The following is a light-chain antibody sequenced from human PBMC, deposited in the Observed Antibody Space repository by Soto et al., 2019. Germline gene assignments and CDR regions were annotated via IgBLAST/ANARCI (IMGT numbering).Light chain of an antibody. V-gene: IGKV1-9*01. CDR3: QQLNSYPSFS. Sequence: IQLTQSPSSLSASVGDRVTITCRASQGISSYLAWYQQKPGKAPKLLIYAASTLQSGVPPRVSGSGSGTDFTLTISSLQPEDFATYCCQQLNSYPSFSFGPGTKVPIK. CDR1: QGISSY. CDR2: AAS. J-gene: IGKJ3*01.